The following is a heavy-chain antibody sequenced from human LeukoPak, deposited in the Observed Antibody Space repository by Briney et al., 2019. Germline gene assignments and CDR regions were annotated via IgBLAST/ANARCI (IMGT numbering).Heavy chain of an antibody. CDR3: AELGITMIGGV. CDR1: GFTFSSYG. V-gene: IGHV3-48*04. D-gene: IGHD3-10*02. J-gene: IGHJ6*04. CDR2: ISSSGRTI. Sequence: GGTLRLSCAASGFTFSSYGMSWVRQAPGKGLEWVSYISSSGRTIYNADSVKGRFTISRDNAKNSLYLQMNSLRAEDTAVYYCAELGITMIGGVWGKGTTVTISS.